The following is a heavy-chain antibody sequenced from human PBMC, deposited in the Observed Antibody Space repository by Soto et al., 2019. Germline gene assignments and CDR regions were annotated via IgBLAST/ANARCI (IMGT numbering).Heavy chain of an antibody. CDR3: ARVPDR. V-gene: IGHV4-30-2*01. CDR1: GGSISSGGYS. J-gene: IGHJ5*02. D-gene: IGHD2-2*01. Sequence: QLQLQESGSGLVKPSQTLSLTCAVSGGSISSGGYSWSWIRQPPGKGLEWIGYIYHSGSTYYNPSPXSXXTLAVARSQNQFSLKLSSVPAADTAVYYCARVPDRWGQGTLVTVSS. CDR2: IYHSGST.